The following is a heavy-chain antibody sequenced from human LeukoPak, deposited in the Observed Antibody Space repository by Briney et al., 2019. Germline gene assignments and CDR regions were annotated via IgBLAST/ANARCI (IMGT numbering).Heavy chain of an antibody. CDR3: ASSESDLLTGYYNDY. V-gene: IGHV3-53*04. J-gene: IGHJ4*02. CDR2: IYSGGST. D-gene: IGHD3-9*01. Sequence: GGSLRLSCAASGISVSSNYMSWVRQAPGKGLEWVSVIYSGGSTYYADSVKGRFTISRHNSKNTLYLQMNSLRAEDTAVYYCASSESDLLTGYYNDYWGQGTLVTVSS. CDR1: GISVSSNY.